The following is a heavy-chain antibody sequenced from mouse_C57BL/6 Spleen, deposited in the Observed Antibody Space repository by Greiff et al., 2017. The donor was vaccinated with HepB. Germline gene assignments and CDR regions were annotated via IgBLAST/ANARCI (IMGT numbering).Heavy chain of an antibody. CDR1: GYAFSSYW. CDR3: ARKDGSSYTWFAY. Sequence: QVQLKQSGAELVKPGASVKISCKASGYAFSSYWMNWVKQRPGKGLEWIGQIYPGDGDTNYNGKFKGKATLTADKSSSTAYMQLSSLTSEDSAVYFCARKDGSSYTWFAYWGQGTLVTVSA. CDR2: IYPGDGDT. J-gene: IGHJ3*01. V-gene: IGHV1-80*01. D-gene: IGHD1-1*01.